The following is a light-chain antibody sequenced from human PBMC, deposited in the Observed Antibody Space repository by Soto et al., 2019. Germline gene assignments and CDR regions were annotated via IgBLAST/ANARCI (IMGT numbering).Light chain of an antibody. CDR3: QQSKT. CDR1: QSVSSY. J-gene: IGKJ1*01. CDR2: DAS. V-gene: IGKV3-11*01. Sequence: EIVLTQSPATLSLSPGERATLSCRASQSVSSYLAWYQQKPGQAPRLLIYDASNRATGIPARFSGSGSGTDFTLTISSLEPEDCAVYYCQQSKTFCQGTKVEIK.